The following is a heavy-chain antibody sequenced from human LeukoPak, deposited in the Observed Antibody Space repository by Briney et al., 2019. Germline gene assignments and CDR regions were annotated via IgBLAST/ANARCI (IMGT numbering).Heavy chain of an antibody. J-gene: IGHJ4*02. CDR2: IYYNGNT. V-gene: IGHV4-59*01. D-gene: IGHD6-19*01. CDR3: ASQYSSAWYYFDY. Sequence: SETLSLTCTVSGGSISSYYWSWIRQPPGKGLEWIGYIYYNGNTNYNPSLKSRVTITVDTSKDHFSLRLSSVTAADTAVYYCASQYSSAWYYFDYWGQGVLVTVSS. CDR1: GGSISSYY.